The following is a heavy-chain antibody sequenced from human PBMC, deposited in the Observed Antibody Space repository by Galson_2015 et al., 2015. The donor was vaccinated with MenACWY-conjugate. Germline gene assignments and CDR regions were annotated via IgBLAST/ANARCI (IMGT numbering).Heavy chain of an antibody. CDR1: GGSSSSYY. CDR2: IYYSGKI. CDR3: ARSSLISGLRFRHYYDYMEI. Sequence: SETLSLTCTVSGGSSSSYYWSWVRQAPGKGMEWIANIYYSGKINYNPSLQSRVTMLIDTSKNQVSLQLRTVTAADTAVYYCARSSLISGLRFRHYYDYMEIWGKGTTVTVSS. D-gene: IGHD3/OR15-3a*01. V-gene: IGHV4-59*01. J-gene: IGHJ6*03.